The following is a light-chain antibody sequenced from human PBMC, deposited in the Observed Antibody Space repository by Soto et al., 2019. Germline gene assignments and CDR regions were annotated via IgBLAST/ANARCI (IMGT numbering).Light chain of an antibody. J-gene: IGKJ1*01. CDR3: QQYYNWPSWT. CDR2: GSS. Sequence: EIVLTQSPGTLSLSPGETATLSCRASQTIGSTYLAWYQQKPGQAPRLLIFGSSNRATGIPDRFSGSGSGRDFTLSISSLQSEEFAVYCCQQYYNWPSWTFGQGTKVEIK. CDR1: QTIGSTY. V-gene: IGKV3-20*01.